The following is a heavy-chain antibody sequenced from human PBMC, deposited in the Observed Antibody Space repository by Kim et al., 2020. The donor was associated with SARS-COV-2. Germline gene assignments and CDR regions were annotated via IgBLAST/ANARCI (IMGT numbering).Heavy chain of an antibody. CDR2: YTGTN. V-gene: IGHV4-39*01. D-gene: IGHD1-1*01. J-gene: IGHJ4*02. CDR3: ARGTPFDF. Sequence: YTGTNFSNPSLKSRVTISIATSMNQFSLSLNSVTAAYTAVYFCARGTPFDFWGQGTLVTVSS.